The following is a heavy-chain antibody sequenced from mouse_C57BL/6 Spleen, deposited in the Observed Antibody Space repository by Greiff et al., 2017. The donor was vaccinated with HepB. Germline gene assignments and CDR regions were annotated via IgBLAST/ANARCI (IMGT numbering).Heavy chain of an antibody. V-gene: IGHV5-6*02. CDR1: GFTFSSYG. D-gene: IGHD2-3*01. CDR3: ARHGWDSYYAMDY. CDR2: ISSGGSYT. J-gene: IGHJ4*01. Sequence: DVKLVESGGDLVKPGGSLKLSCAASGFTFSSYGMSWVRQTPDKRLEWVATISSGGSYTYYPDSVKGRFTISRDNAKNTLYLQMSSLKSEDTAMYYCARHGWDSYYAMDYWGQGTSVTVSS.